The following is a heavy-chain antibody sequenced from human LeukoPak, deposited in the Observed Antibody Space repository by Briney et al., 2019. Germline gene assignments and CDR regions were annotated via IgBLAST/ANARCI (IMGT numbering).Heavy chain of an antibody. J-gene: IGHJ6*03. V-gene: IGHV1-2*02. Sequence: ASVKVSCKASGYTFTGYYMHWVRQAPGQGLEWMGWINPNSGGTNYAQKFQGRVTMTRDTSISTAYMELSRLRSDDTAVYYCARDPNWNKNYYYYMDVWGKGTTVTVS. CDR1: GYTFTGYY. CDR2: INPNSGGT. CDR3: ARDPNWNKNYYYYMDV. D-gene: IGHD1/OR15-1a*01.